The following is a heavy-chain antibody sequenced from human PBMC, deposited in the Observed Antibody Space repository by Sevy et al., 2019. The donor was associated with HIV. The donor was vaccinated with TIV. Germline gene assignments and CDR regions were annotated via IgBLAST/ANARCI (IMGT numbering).Heavy chain of an antibody. V-gene: IGHV4-39*01. CDR2: IYYSGSS. J-gene: IGHJ5*02. Sequence: LETLSLTCTVSGGSISSSSYYWGWIRQPPGKGLEWIGNIYYSGSSYYNPSLNSRVTISVVTSKNQFSLKLTSVTAADTAVYYCAGFEYGDYTNLFYPWGQGTLVTVSS. CDR1: GGSISSSSYY. CDR3: AGFEYGDYTNLFYP. D-gene: IGHD4-17*01.